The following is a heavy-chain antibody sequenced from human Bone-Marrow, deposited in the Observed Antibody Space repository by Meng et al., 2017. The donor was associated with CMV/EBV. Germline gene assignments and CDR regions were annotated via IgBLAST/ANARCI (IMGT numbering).Heavy chain of an antibody. Sequence: GESLKISCAASGFTFSSYWMHWVRQVPGKGLVWVAVISYDGSNKYYADSVKGRFTISRDNSKNTLYLQMNSLRAEDTAVYYCARTPSSLIVYPSYWGQGNLV. CDR2: ISYDGSNK. CDR3: ARTPSSLIVYPSY. CDR1: GFTFSSYW. D-gene: IGHD3-22*01. J-gene: IGHJ4*02. V-gene: IGHV3-30*03.